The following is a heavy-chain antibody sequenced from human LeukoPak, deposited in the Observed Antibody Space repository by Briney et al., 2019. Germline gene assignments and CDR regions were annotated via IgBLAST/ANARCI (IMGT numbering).Heavy chain of an antibody. V-gene: IGHV4-34*01. J-gene: IGHJ4*02. CDR2: INHSGST. CDR1: GGSFSGYY. CDR3: ARVAAAAGTGDY. Sequence: SETLSLTCAVYGGSFSGYYWSWIRQPPGKGLEWIGEINHSGSTNYNPSLKSRVTISVDTSKNQFSLKLSSVTAAGTAVYYCARVAAAAGTGDYWGQGTLVTVSS. D-gene: IGHD6-13*01.